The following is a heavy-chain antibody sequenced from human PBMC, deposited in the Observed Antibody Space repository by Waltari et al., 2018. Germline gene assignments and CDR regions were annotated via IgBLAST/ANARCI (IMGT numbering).Heavy chain of an antibody. J-gene: IGHJ4*02. Sequence: QVQLVESGGGVVKPGGSLRLSGAASGFTFSSYGRPWVRQAPGRGLEWVAFIRYDGSNKYDAGSGKGRFTISRDNSKNTLYLQMNSLRAEDTAVYYCAPGGALDYWGQGTLVTVSS. CDR1: GFTFSSYG. CDR2: IRYDGSNK. CDR3: APGGALDY. V-gene: IGHV3-30*02. D-gene: IGHD3-10*01.